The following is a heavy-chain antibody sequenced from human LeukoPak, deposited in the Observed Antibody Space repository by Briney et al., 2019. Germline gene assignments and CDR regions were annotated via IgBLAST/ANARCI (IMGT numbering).Heavy chain of an antibody. V-gene: IGHV3-21*01. CDR2: ISSSSSYI. CDR1: GFTFSSYS. D-gene: IGHD2-15*01. CDR3: ARGYCSGGSCWDYFDY. Sequence: GGSLRLSCAASGFTFSSYSMNWVRQAPGKGLEWVSSISSSSSYIYYADSVKGRFTISRDNAKNSLYLQMNSLRAEDTAVYCCARGYCSGGSCWDYFDYWGQGTLVTVSS. J-gene: IGHJ4*02.